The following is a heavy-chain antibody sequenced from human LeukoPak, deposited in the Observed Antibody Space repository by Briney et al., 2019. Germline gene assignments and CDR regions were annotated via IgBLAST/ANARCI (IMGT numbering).Heavy chain of an antibody. D-gene: IGHD6-13*01. V-gene: IGHV4-39*02. CDR2: IYHSGST. CDR1: GGSISSSSYY. J-gene: IGHJ5*02. Sequence: SETLSLTCTVSGGSISSSSYYWGWIRQPPGKGLEWIGSIYHSGSTYYNPSLKSRVTISVDTSKNQFSLKLSSVTAADTAVYYCAREGIAAAGRFDPWGQGTLVTVSS. CDR3: AREGIAAAGRFDP.